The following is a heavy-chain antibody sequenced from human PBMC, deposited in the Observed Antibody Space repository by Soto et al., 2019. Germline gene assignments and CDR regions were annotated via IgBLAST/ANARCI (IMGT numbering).Heavy chain of an antibody. Sequence: GGSLRLSCAASGFTFSENWMNWVRQAPGKGLEWVATIKPDGSEQDYEEFVKGRFTISRDNAKNSLYLQMNSLRAEDTAVYYCATVPWTAAASWGQGTLVTVSS. CDR2: IKPDGSEQ. V-gene: IGHV3-7*01. CDR3: ATVPWTAAAS. J-gene: IGHJ5*02. CDR1: GFTFSENW. D-gene: IGHD6-13*01.